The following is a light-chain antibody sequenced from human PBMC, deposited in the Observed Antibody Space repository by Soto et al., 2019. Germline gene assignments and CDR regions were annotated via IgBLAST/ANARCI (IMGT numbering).Light chain of an antibody. CDR3: QQYGSSPLT. J-gene: IGKJ4*01. Sequence: EIVLTQSPGTLSLSPGERATLSCRASQSVRSNELAWYQQKPGQAPRILIYGASSRATAIPDRVSGSGSGTVFTLTISRLKPDDFAFYYCQQYGSSPLTFVGGTKVEFK. CDR1: QSVRSNE. V-gene: IGKV3-20*01. CDR2: GAS.